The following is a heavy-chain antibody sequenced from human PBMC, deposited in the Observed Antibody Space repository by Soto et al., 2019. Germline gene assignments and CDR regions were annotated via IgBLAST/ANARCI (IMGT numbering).Heavy chain of an antibody. J-gene: IGHJ5*02. CDR2: ISAYDGNT. Sequence: QVQLVQSGAEVKKPGASVKVSCKASGYTFTSYGISWVRQAPGQGLEWMGWISAYDGNTNYAQKLQGRVTMTTDTSTSTAHMDLRSQRSDDTAVYYCARHNSQWPNWFDPWGQGTLVTVSS. CDR1: GYTFTSYG. V-gene: IGHV1-18*01. D-gene: IGHD1-1*01. CDR3: ARHNSQWPNWFDP.